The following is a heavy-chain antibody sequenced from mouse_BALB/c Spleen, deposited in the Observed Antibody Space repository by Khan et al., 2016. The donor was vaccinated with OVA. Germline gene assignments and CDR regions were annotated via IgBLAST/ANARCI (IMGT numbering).Heavy chain of an antibody. V-gene: IGHV2-9*02. D-gene: IGHD1-3*01. CDR1: GFSLTSYG. CDR3: ARLEDI. J-gene: IGHJ2*01. Sequence: QVQLKQSGPGLVAPSQTLSITCTVSGFSLTSYGVHWVRQPPGKGLEWLGVIWAGCSENNYSALMSRLSISKDNSKSQVFLKMSSLQTDDTAKYYCARLEDIWGQGTTLTVSS. CDR2: IWAGCSE.